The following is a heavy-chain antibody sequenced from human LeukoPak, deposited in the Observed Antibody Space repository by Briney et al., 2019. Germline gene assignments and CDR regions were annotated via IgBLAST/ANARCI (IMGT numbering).Heavy chain of an antibody. D-gene: IGHD2-8*01. CDR2: IRSKADGGTT. V-gene: IGHV3-15*01. J-gene: IGHJ4*02. Sequence: TGGSLRLSCAASGFTFSNSWMTWVRQAPGKGLEWVGRIRSKADGGTTDYAAPVKGRFTISRDDSKSTLYLHMNSLQTEDTAVYYCTTVRRCEPDYWGQGTLVTVSS. CDR3: TTVRRCEPDY. CDR1: GFTFSNSW.